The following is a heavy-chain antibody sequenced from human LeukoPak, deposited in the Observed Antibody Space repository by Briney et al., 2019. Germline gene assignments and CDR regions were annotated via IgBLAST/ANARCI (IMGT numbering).Heavy chain of an antibody. Sequence: SETLSLTCAVYGGSFSGYYWSWIRQPPGKGLEWIGEINHSGSTNYNPSLKSRVTISVDTSKNQFSLKLSSVTAADTAVYYCARGPRIVVVVAVTLPHAFDIWGQGTMVTVSS. D-gene: IGHD2-15*01. V-gene: IGHV4-34*01. J-gene: IGHJ3*02. CDR2: INHSGST. CDR3: ARGPRIVVVVAVTLPHAFDI. CDR1: GGSFSGYY.